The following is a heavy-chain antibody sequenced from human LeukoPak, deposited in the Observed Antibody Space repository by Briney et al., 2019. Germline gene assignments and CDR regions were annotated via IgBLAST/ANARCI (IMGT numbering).Heavy chain of an antibody. CDR2: ISYDGSNK. J-gene: IGHJ4*02. V-gene: IGHV3-30*18. Sequence: PGGSLRLSCAASGFTFSSYGMHWVRQAPGKGLEWVAVISYDGSNKYYADSVKGRFTISRDNSKNTLYLQMNSLRAEDTAVYYCAKDPKRGRVGATPPASGGQGPRSTVSS. CDR1: GFTFSSYG. CDR3: AKDPKRGRVGATPPAS. D-gene: IGHD3-16*01.